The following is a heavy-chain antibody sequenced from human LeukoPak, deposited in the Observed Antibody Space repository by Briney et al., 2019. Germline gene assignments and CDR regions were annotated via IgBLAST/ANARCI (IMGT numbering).Heavy chain of an antibody. CDR2: MNPNSGNT. V-gene: IGHV1-8*01. CDR3: ARITQTDYDFDY. D-gene: IGHD4-17*01. CDR1: GYTFTSYD. J-gene: IGHJ4*02. Sequence: GASMKVSCKASGYTFTSYDVNWVRQATGQGLEWMGWMNPNSGNTGYAQKFQGRVTMTRNTSISTAYMELSSLRSEDTAVYYCARITQTDYDFDYWGQGTLVIVSS.